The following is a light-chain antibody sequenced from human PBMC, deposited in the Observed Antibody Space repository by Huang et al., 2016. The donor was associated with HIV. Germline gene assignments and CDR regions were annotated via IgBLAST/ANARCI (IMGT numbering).Light chain of an antibody. J-gene: IGKJ5*01. Sequence: EIVMTQSPATLSVSPGETATLSCRASQSVYSNLAWYQQKPGQAPRRLIYGASTRATGIPARFSGGGSGTEFTLTINTLQSEDFAVYYCQQYYNWPPITFGQGTRLDIK. CDR1: QSVYSN. CDR2: GAS. CDR3: QQYYNWPPIT. V-gene: IGKV3-15*01.